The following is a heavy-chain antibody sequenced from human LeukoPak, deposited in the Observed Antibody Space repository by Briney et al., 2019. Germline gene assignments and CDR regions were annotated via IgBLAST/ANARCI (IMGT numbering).Heavy chain of an antibody. Sequence: SETLSLTCTVSGGSISSYYWGWIRQPPGKGLEWIGSIYYSGSTYYNPSLKSRVTISVDTSKNQFSLKLSSVTAADTAVYYCAREIRWKNAFDYWGQGTLVTVSS. CDR1: GGSISSYY. CDR2: IYYSGST. J-gene: IGHJ4*02. D-gene: IGHD1/OR15-1a*01. CDR3: AREIRWKNAFDY. V-gene: IGHV4-39*07.